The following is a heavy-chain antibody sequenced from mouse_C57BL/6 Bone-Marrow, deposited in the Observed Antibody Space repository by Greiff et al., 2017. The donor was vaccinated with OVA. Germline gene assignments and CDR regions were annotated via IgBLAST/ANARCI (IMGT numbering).Heavy chain of an antibody. D-gene: IGHD2-12*01. CDR1: GYTFTDYY. CDR3: ARSYGSPWFAD. V-gene: IGHV1-19*01. Sequence: VQLKESGPVLVKPGASVTMSCKASGYTFTDYYMNWVKQSHGQSLEWIGVINPYNGGTSYNQKFKGKATLTVDKSSSTAYMELTSLTAEDAAVYYSARSYGSPWFADWGQGTLVTVSA. CDR2: INPYNGGT. J-gene: IGHJ3*01.